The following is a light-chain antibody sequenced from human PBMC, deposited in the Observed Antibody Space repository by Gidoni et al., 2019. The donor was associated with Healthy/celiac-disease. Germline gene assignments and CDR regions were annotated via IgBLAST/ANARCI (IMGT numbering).Light chain of an antibody. V-gene: IGKV3-20*01. Sequence: VLKQSPGTLSLSAGERATLSCRASQSVSSSYLSWYQQKPGQAPRLLIYGASSSATGITDRFSGSGSGTDFTLTISRLEPEDFAVYYCQQYGSSPWTFGQGTKVEIK. CDR1: QSVSSSY. J-gene: IGKJ1*01. CDR3: QQYGSSPWT. CDR2: GAS.